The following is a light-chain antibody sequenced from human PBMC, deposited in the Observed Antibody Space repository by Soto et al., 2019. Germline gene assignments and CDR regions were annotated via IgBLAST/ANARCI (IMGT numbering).Light chain of an antibody. CDR2: AAS. V-gene: IGKV1-39*01. J-gene: IGKJ1*01. CDR3: QQSYSNQWT. CDR1: QRIGTH. Sequence: DIQMTQSPSSLSASVGDRVTITCRTSQRIGTHLNWYHEKPGKAPKLLIYAASSLQSGVPSRFSGSGSGTDFTLTISSLQPEYFATYYCQQSYSNQWTVGQGDKVEIK.